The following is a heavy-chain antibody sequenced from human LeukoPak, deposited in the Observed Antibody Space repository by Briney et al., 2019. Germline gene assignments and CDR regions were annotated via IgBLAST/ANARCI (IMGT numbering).Heavy chain of an antibody. V-gene: IGHV3-21*01. Sequence: GGSLRLSCAASGFTFSSYSMNWVRQAPGKGLEWVSSISSSSSYIYYADSVKGRFTISRDNAKNSLYLQMNSLRAEDTAVYYCARATTLGPAAMIEGAFGIWGQGTMVTASS. D-gene: IGHD2-2*01. CDR2: ISSSSSYI. J-gene: IGHJ3*02. CDR3: ARATTLGPAAMIEGAFGI. CDR1: GFTFSSYS.